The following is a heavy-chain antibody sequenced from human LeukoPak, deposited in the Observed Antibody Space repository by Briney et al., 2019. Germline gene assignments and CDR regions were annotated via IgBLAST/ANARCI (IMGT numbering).Heavy chain of an antibody. CDR3: AKEGVICSSTSCYGFFDY. D-gene: IGHD2-2*01. CDR1: GFTFSSYG. Sequence: PGRSLRLSCAASGFTFSSYGMHWVRQAPGKGLEWVAVISYDGSNKYYADSVKGRFTISRDNSKNTLYLQMNSLRAEDTAVYYCAKEGVICSSTSCYGFFDYWGQGTLVTVSS. CDR2: ISYDGSNK. J-gene: IGHJ4*02. V-gene: IGHV3-30*18.